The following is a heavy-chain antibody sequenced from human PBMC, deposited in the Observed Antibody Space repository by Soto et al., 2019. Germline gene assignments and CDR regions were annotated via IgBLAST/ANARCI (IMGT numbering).Heavy chain of an antibody. Sequence: QVHLQESGPGLVKPSVTLSLTCGVSGGSINNAYWWTWVRQPPGKGLEWIGEKHHSGSTNYNFSLKSRVSISLDKSKSQFSLLLSSVTAADTAVYYCASSSGWWRLDVWGHGTTVTVSS. CDR1: GGSINNAYW. J-gene: IGHJ6*02. V-gene: IGHV4-4*02. CDR2: KHHSGST. CDR3: ASSSGWWRLDV. D-gene: IGHD6-19*01.